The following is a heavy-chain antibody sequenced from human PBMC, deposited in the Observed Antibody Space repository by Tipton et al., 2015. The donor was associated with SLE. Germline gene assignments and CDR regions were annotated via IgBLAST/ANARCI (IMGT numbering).Heavy chain of an antibody. V-gene: IGHV3-73*01. J-gene: IGHJ4*02. CDR2: VRSKPNNYAT. D-gene: IGHD2-21*01. CDR1: DFAFSDST. Sequence: GSLRLSCAASDFAFSDSTIHWVREASGKGLEWVGRVRSKPNNYATAYAASVKGRFTISRDDSKNTAYLQMNSLKTEDTAVYYCASPGLDYGGYYFTYWGQGTLVTVSS. CDR3: ASPGLDYGGYYFTY.